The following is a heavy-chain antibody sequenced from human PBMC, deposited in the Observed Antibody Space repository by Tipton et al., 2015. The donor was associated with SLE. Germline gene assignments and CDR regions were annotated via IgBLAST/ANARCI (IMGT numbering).Heavy chain of an antibody. J-gene: IGHJ2*01. Sequence: TLSLTCTVSGGSISSGSYYWSWIRQPAGKGLEWIGHIYTSGSTNYHPSLTSRVTISVDTSKNQFSLKLSSVTAADTAVYYCASGAGDWYFDLWGRGTLVTVSS. V-gene: IGHV4-61*09. D-gene: IGHD3-10*01. CDR1: GGSISSGSYY. CDR2: IYTSGST. CDR3: ASGAGDWYFDL.